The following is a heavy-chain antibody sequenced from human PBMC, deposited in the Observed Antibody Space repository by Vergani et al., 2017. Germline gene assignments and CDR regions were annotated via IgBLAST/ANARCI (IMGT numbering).Heavy chain of an antibody. D-gene: IGHD1-7*01. V-gene: IGHV3-11*04. CDR2: ISGSGHTK. CDR1: GFTFSDYY. J-gene: IGHJ4*02. CDR3: ARDLLPGTLLLLAY. Sequence: VQLVESGGGLVQPGRSLRLSCAASGFTFSDYYMTWIRQAPGKGLEWISYISGSGHTKYYADSVKGRFAISRDNAKNSLYLQMNNLRVEDTAVYYCARDLLPGTLLLLAYWGQGTLISVSS.